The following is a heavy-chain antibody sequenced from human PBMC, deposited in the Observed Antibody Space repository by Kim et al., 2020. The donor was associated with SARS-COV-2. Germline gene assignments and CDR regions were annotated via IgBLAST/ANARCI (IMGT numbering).Heavy chain of an antibody. D-gene: IGHD5-18*01. J-gene: IGHJ4*02. CDR2: IFYNGDT. Sequence: SETLSLTCTVSGGSMTNYYWTWIRQPPGKGLEWIGYIFYNGDTNYNPSLKSRVTISVQTSKNQFSLRLTSVTAADTAVYYCARARRGFTYGYFGYWCQG. CDR3: ARARRGFTYGYFGY. V-gene: IGHV4-59*01. CDR1: GGSMTNYY.